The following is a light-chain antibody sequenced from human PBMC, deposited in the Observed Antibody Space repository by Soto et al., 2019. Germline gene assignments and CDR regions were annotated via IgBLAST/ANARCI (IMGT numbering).Light chain of an antibody. J-gene: IGKJ1*01. Sequence: EIVMTQSPATLSVSPGERATLSGRASQSVSSNLAWYQQQPGQAPRLLIYGASTRATGIPARFSGSGSGTEFTLTISSLQSEDFAIYFCQQYNNWPPDRTFGQGTKVEIK. CDR2: GAS. CDR1: QSVSSN. V-gene: IGKV3-15*01. CDR3: QQYNNWPPDRT.